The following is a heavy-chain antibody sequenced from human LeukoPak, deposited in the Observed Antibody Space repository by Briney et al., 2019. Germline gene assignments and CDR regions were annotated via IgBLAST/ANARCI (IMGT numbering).Heavy chain of an antibody. CDR3: ARDGVSGVCNY. Sequence: ASVKVSCKASGYTFTSCGISWVRQAPGQGLEWMGWISTYNGNTNYAQKLQGRVTMSTDTSTSTAYMELRSLRSDDTAVYYCARDGVSGVCNYWGQGTLVTVSS. CDR1: GYTFTSCG. CDR2: ISTYNGNT. J-gene: IGHJ4*02. V-gene: IGHV1-18*01. D-gene: IGHD3-3*01.